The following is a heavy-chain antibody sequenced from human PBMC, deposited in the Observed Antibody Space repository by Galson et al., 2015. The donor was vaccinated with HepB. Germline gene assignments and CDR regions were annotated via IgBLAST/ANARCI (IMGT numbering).Heavy chain of an antibody. J-gene: IGHJ4*02. CDR1: GFTFSSYW. CDR2: IKQDGSER. CDR3: ARHRITMVRGVPRADY. V-gene: IGHV3-7*01. Sequence: SLRLSCAASGFTFSSYWMSWVRQAPGKGLEWVANIKQDGSERYYVDSVKGRFTISRDNAKNSLYLQMNSLRAEDTAVYYCARHRITMVRGVPRADYWGQGTLVTVSS. D-gene: IGHD3-10*01.